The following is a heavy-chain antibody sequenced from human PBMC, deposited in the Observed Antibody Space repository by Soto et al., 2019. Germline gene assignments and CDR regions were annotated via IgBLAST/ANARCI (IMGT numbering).Heavy chain of an antibody. CDR3: ASRGRYCSGGSCYYYYGMDV. J-gene: IGHJ6*02. Sequence: GGSLRLSCAASGFTFSSYWRHWVRQAPGKGLVWVSRINSDGSSTSYADSVKGRFTISRDNAKNTLYLQMNSLRAEDTAVYYCASRGRYCSGGSCYYYYGMDVWGQGTTVTVSS. D-gene: IGHD2-15*01. V-gene: IGHV3-74*01. CDR2: INSDGSST. CDR1: GFTFSSYW.